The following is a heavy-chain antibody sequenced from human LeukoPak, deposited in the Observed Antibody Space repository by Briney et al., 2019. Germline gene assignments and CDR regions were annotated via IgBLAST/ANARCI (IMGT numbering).Heavy chain of an antibody. CDR1: GFTFRGYG. Sequence: PGRSLRLSCAASGFTFRGYGMSWVRQAPGKGLEWVSAIRGSGVTTYYADSVRGRFTISRDNSRTTLYLLMNSLRAEDTAVYYCAKDAAANVDYPYYFDYWGQGALVTVSS. V-gene: IGHV3-23*01. CDR2: IRGSGVTT. J-gene: IGHJ4*02. D-gene: IGHD4-11*01. CDR3: AKDAAANVDYPYYFDY.